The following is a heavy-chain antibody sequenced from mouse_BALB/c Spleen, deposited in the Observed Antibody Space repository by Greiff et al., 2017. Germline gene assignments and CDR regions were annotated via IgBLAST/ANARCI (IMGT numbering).Heavy chain of an antibody. V-gene: IGHV5-6-5*01. D-gene: IGHD1-1*01. Sequence: EVKLVESGGGLVKPGGSLKLSCAASGFTFSSYAMSWVRQTPEKRLEWVASISSGGSTYYPDSVKGRFTISRDNARNILYLQMSSLRSEDTAMYYCARGLLLYFDYWGQGTTLTVSS. CDR2: ISSGGST. CDR1: GFTFSSYA. CDR3: ARGLLLYFDY. J-gene: IGHJ2*01.